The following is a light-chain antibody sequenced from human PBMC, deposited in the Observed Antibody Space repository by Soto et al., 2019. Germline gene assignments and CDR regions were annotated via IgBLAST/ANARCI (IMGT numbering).Light chain of an antibody. CDR2: GAS. CDR3: QQYNIWPPQYT. J-gene: IGKJ2*01. V-gene: IGKV3D-15*01. Sequence: EIVMTQSPATLSVSPGERVTLSCRASQSVSNNLAWYQQRPGQTPRLLISGASTRATGVPARFSGSGSGTEFTLTISSRQSEDFAVYYCQQYNIWPPQYTFGQGTKLQIK. CDR1: QSVSNN.